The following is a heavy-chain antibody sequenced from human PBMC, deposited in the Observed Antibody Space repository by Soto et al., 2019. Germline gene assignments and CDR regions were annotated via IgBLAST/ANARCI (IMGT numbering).Heavy chain of an antibody. CDR2: IYYSGST. J-gene: IGHJ4*02. Sequence: SETLSLTCTVSGGSISSYYWSWIRQPPGKGLEWIGYIYYSGSTNYNPSLKSRVTISVDTSKNQFSLNLSSVTAADTAVYYCARLNGYSSGRGFDYWGQGTLVTVSS. V-gene: IGHV4-59*08. CDR1: GGSISSYY. CDR3: ARLNGYSSGRGFDY. D-gene: IGHD6-19*01.